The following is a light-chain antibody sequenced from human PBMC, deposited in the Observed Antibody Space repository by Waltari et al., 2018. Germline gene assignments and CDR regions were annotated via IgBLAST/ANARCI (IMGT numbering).Light chain of an antibody. V-gene: IGLV2-23*01. CDR1: SSDVGIYNL. CDR3: CSYAGSYTWV. J-gene: IGLJ3*02. CDR2: DDN. Sequence: QSALTQPASVSGSPGQSITISCTGTSSDVGIYNLVSWYQQYPGKAPKVMIYDDNRRPSGVSDRFSGSKSGNKASLTISGVQAEDEADYYCCSYAGSYTWVFGGGTKLTVL.